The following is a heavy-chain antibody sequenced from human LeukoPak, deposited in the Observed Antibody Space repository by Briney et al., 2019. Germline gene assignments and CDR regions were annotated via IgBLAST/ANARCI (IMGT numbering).Heavy chain of an antibody. CDR2: INPSGGST. D-gene: IGHD6-25*01. J-gene: IGHJ4*02. Sequence: ASVKVSCKASGYTFTSYYMHWVRQAPGQGLEWMGIINPSGGSTSYAQKFQGRVTMTRNTSTSTVYMELSSLRSEDTAVYYCARVAAREGHFDYWGQGTLVTVSS. CDR1: GYTFTSYY. V-gene: IGHV1-46*01. CDR3: ARVAAREGHFDY.